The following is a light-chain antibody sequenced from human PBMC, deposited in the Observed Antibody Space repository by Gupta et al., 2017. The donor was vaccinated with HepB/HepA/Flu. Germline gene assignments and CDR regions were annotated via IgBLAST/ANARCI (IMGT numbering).Light chain of an antibody. J-gene: IGKJ1*01. CDR2: GSS. V-gene: IGKV3-20*01. CDR3: QQDGSSPWT. CDR1: RSVSSSY. Sequence: IVLPQSPGTLSLSPGERATLSCRASRSVSSSYLAWYQQKPGQAPRLLIYGSSSRATGIPDRYSGSGSGTGFTLTISRLEPEDFAVYYCQQDGSSPWTFGQGTKVEIK.